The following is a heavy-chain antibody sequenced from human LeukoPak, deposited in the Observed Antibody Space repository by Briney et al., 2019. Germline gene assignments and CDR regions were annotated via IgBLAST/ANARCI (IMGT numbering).Heavy chain of an antibody. D-gene: IGHD3-10*01. CDR3: AMVRGSYAFDP. V-gene: IGHV3-30*04. Sequence: PGGSLRLSCAASGFTFSSYAMHWVRQAPGKGLEWVAVISYDGSNKYYADSVKGRFTISRDNSKNTLYLQMNSLRAEDTAVYYSAMVRGSYAFDPWGQGTLVTVSS. CDR2: ISYDGSNK. CDR1: GFTFSSYA. J-gene: IGHJ5*02.